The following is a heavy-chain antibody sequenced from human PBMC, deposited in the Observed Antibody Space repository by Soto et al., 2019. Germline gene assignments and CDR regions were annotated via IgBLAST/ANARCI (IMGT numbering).Heavy chain of an antibody. Sequence: QVQLVESGGGVVQPGRSLRLSCAASGFTFSSYGMHWVRQAPGKGLEWVAVISYDGSNKYYADSVKGRFTISRDNSKNTLYLQMNSLRAEDTAVYYCAKDLREGLWVGELLAVAPGDYWGQGTLVTVSS. J-gene: IGHJ4*02. CDR2: ISYDGSNK. CDR3: AKDLREGLWVGELLAVAPGDY. V-gene: IGHV3-30*18. D-gene: IGHD3-10*01. CDR1: GFTFSSYG.